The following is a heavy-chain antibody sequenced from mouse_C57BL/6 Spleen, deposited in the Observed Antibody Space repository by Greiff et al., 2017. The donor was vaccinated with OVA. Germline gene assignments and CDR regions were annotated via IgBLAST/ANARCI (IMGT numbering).Heavy chain of an antibody. CDR2: INPNNGGT. D-gene: IGHD4-1*02. J-gene: IGHJ3*01. Sequence: EVQLVESGPELVKPGASVKIPCKASGYTFTDYNMDWVKQSHGKSLEWIGDINPNNGGTIYNQKFKGKATLTVDKSSSTAYMELRSLTSEDTAVYYCARGESTGLFAYWGQGTLVTVSA. CDR1: GYTFTDYN. CDR3: ARGESTGLFAY. V-gene: IGHV1-18*01.